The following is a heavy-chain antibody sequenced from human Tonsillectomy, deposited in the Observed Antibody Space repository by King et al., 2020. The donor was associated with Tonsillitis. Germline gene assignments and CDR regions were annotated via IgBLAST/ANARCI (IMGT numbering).Heavy chain of an antibody. CDR2: ITSNSASI. D-gene: IGHD1-26*01. CDR3: AKAVVGATNWFDP. CDR1: GFTFDDYA. Sequence: VQLVESGGDLVQPGRSLRLSCAASGFTFDDYAMHWVRQAPGKGLEWVSTITSNSASIGYADSVKGRFTISRDNAKNSLYLQMNSLRPEDTALYYCAKAVVGATNWFDPWGQGTLVTVSS. V-gene: IGHV3-9*01. J-gene: IGHJ5*02.